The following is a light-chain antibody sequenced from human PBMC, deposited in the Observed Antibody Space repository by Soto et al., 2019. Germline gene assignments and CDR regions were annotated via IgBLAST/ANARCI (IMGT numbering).Light chain of an antibody. Sequence: EVVMTQSPLSLPVTLGQPASISCKSTQGLVYSDGNIYLNWFHQRPGQSPRRLIHKISDRDSGVPDRFSGSGSGTDCPLEISRVEAEDVGIYYGMQGTHWPFTFGQGTKLEIK. CDR1: QGLVYSDGNIY. J-gene: IGKJ2*01. V-gene: IGKV2-30*01. CDR2: KIS. CDR3: MQGTHWPFT.